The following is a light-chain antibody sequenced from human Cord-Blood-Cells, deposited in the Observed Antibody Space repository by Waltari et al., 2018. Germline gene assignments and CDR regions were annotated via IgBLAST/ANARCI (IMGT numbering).Light chain of an antibody. CDR3: QAWDSSTVV. CDR1: NLRAKY. CDR2: QDS. J-gene: IGLJ2*01. Sequence: SYELTQPPSVSVSPGQTASITCSGDNLRAKYACWYQQTPGQSPVLVIYQDSKRPSGIPERFSGSNSGNTATLTISGTQAMDEADYYCQAWDSSTVVFGGGTKLTVL. V-gene: IGLV3-1*01.